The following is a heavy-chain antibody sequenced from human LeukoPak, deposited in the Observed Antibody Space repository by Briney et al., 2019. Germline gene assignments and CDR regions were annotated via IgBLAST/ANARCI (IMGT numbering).Heavy chain of an antibody. J-gene: IGHJ4*02. CDR3: ARVTRDSSGYYRFDY. V-gene: IGHV1-18*01. CDR1: GYTFTSYG. CDR2: ISAYNGNT. D-gene: IGHD3-22*01. Sequence: GASVKVSCKASGYTFTSYGISWVRQAPGQGLEWMGWISAYNGNTNYAQKLQGRVTMTTDTSTSTAYMELRSLRSDDTAVYYCARVTRDSSGYYRFDYWGRGTLVTVSS.